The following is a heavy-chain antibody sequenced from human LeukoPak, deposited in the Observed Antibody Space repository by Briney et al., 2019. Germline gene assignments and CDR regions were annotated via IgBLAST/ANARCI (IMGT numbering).Heavy chain of an antibody. D-gene: IGHD5-18*01. J-gene: IGHJ4*02. CDR2: ISYDGSNT. Sequence: GGSLRLSCAASGFTFSSYGIHWVRQAPGKGLEWVAVISYDGSNTYYPDSVKGRFTISRDNSKNTLYLQMNSLRAEDTAVYYCAKDSGSRGVGYFDYWGQGTLVTVSS. CDR3: AKDSGSRGVGYFDY. V-gene: IGHV3-30*18. CDR1: GFTFSSYG.